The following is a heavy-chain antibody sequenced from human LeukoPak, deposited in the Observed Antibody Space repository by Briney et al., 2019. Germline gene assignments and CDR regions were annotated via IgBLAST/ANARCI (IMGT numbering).Heavy chain of an antibody. Sequence: SETLSLTCAVYGGSFSGYYWSWIRQPPGKGLEWVGEINHSGSTNYNPSLKSRVTISVDTSKNQFSLKLSSVTAADTAVYYCARGRDYVWGSYRPFDYWGQGTLVTVSS. CDR2: INHSGST. V-gene: IGHV4-34*01. D-gene: IGHD3-16*02. CDR3: ARGRDYVWGSYRPFDY. CDR1: GGSFSGYY. J-gene: IGHJ4*02.